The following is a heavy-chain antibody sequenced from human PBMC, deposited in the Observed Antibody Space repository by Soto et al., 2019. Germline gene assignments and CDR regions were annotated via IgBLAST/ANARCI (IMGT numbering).Heavy chain of an antibody. D-gene: IGHD3-16*01. CDR3: AQTYYGYVWGSYPSQF. CDR2: ISGSGGST. J-gene: IGHJ4*02. V-gene: IGHV3-23*01. Sequence: GGSLRLSFAASGFTFSSYAMSWVRQAPGKGLEWVSAISGSGGSTYYADSLKGRFTISRDNSKNTLYLQINSLRAQDPAGYYVAQTYYGYVWGSYPSQFWGQGTLVTVSS. CDR1: GFTFSSYA.